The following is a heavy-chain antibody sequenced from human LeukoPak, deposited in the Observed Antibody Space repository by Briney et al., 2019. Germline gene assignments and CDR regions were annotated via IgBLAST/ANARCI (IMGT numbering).Heavy chain of an antibody. J-gene: IGHJ4*02. D-gene: IGHD6-19*01. CDR2: INSDGSST. Sequence: PGGSLRLSCAASGFTFSSYWMHWVRQAPGKGLVWVSRINSDGSSTSYADSVKGRFTISRDNAKNSLYPQMNSLRAEDTAVYYCASFYSSGWDYWGQGTLVTVSS. CDR3: ASFYSSGWDY. CDR1: GFTFSSYW. V-gene: IGHV3-74*01.